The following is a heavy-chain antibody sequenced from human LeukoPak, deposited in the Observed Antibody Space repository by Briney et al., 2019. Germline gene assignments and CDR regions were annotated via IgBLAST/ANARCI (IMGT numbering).Heavy chain of an antibody. D-gene: IGHD3-10*01. J-gene: IGHJ4*02. CDR1: GYTFTTYG. V-gene: IGHV1-18*01. CDR3: ARDRRRYYSGSGSYSPDY. Sequence: ASVKVSCKTSGYTFTTYGIGWVRQAPGQGLEWMGWISGYNGDTKYAQNVQGRVTMTTDTSTSTAYMELRTLRSDDTAVYYCARDRRRYYSGSGSYSPDYWGQGTLVTVSS. CDR2: ISGYNGDT.